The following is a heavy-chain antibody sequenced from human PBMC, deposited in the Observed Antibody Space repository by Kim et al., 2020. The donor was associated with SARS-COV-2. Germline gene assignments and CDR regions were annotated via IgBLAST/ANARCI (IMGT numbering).Heavy chain of an antibody. V-gene: IGHV1-2*06. J-gene: IGHJ4*02. CDR2: INPNSGGT. Sequence: ASVKVSCKASGYTFTGYYMHWVRQAPGQGLEWMGRINPNSGGTDYAQKFQGRVTLTRDTSISTAYMELSRLTSDDTAVYYCARVAIAAAVDYWGQGTLVTVSS. D-gene: IGHD6-13*01. CDR3: ARVAIAAAVDY. CDR1: GYTFTGYY.